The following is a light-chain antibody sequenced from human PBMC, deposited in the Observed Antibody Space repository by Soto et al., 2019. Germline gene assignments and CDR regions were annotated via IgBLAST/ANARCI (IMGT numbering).Light chain of an antibody. CDR3: SAWDDSLNGPI. V-gene: IGLV1-44*01. CDR2: SNT. J-gene: IGLJ2*01. CDR1: SSSVGVNT. Sequence: QSALTQPPSASGTPGQRVTISCSGSSSSVGVNTVNWYQQLPGTAPKLLIYSNTQRPSGVPDRFSGSKSGTSASLAISGLQSEDEADYYCSAWDDSLNGPIFGGGTKVTVL.